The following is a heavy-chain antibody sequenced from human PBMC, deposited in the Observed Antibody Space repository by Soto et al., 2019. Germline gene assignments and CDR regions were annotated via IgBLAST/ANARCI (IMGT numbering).Heavy chain of an antibody. CDR2: IYYSGST. CDR1: GGSISSSSYY. V-gene: IGHV4-39*01. D-gene: IGHD6-13*01. Sequence: SETLSLTCTVSGGSISSSSYYWGWIRQPPGKGLEWIGSIYYSGSTYYNPSLKSRVTISVDTSKNQFSLKLSSVTAADTAVYYCATIAAAGFYSAPWGQGTLVTVSS. CDR3: ATIAAAGFYSAP. J-gene: IGHJ5*02.